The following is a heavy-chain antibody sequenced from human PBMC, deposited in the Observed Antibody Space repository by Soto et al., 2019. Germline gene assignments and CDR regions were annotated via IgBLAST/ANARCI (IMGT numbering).Heavy chain of an antibody. CDR3: ARDVSNWKYFRWFDP. D-gene: IGHD1-7*01. CDR1: GFTFSSYS. CDR2: ISSSSSYI. J-gene: IGHJ5*02. Sequence: PGGSLRLSCAASGFTFSSYSMNWVRQAPGKGLEWVSSISSSSSYIYYADSVKGRFTISRDNAKNSLYLQMNSLRAEDTAVYYCARDVSNWKYFRWFDPWGQGTLVTVSS. V-gene: IGHV3-21*01.